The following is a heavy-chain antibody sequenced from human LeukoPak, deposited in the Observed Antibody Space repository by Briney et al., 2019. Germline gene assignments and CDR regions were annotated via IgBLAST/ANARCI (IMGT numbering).Heavy chain of an antibody. CDR1: GGSFSGYY. Sequence: SETLSLTCAVYGGSFSGYYWSWIRQPPGKGLEWIGEINHSGSTNYNPSLKSRVTISVDTSKNQFSLKLSSVTAADTAVYYCARDTSPSGYYDSSGYSNYFDYWGQGTLVTVSS. D-gene: IGHD3-22*01. CDR2: INHSGST. CDR3: ARDTSPSGYYDSSGYSNYFDY. V-gene: IGHV4-34*01. J-gene: IGHJ4*02.